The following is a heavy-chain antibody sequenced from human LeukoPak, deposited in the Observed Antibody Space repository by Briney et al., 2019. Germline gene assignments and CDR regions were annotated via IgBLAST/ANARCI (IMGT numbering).Heavy chain of an antibody. J-gene: IGHJ4*02. Sequence: GGSLRLSCAASGFTFSSYAMSWVRQAPGKGLEWVSYISDTSATIYYYAESVRGRFTISRDNSKNTLYLQMNSLRAEDTAVYYCAKGGYYDVWSAYDYWGQGTLVTVSS. CDR3: AKGGYYDVWSAYDY. V-gene: IGHV3-23*01. D-gene: IGHD3-3*01. CDR1: GFTFSSYA. CDR2: ISDTSATI.